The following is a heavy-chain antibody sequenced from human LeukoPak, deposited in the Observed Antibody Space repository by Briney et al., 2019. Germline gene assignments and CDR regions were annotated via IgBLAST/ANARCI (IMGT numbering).Heavy chain of an antibody. CDR1: RFTFSSYG. V-gene: IGHV3-74*01. CDR2: SNSDGSST. Sequence: GGSLRLSCAASRFTFSSYGMHWVRQAPGKGLVWVSRSNSDGSSTVYADSVKGRFTISRDNAKNTLYLQMNSLRAEDTAVYYCARGAGIYYTTGWTGWFDPWGQGTLVTVTS. CDR3: ARGAGIYYTTGWTGWFDP. J-gene: IGHJ5*02. D-gene: IGHD6-19*01.